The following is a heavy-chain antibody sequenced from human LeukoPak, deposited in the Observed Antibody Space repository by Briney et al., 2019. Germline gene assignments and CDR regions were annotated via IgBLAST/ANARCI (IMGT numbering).Heavy chain of an antibody. V-gene: IGHV4-59*01. D-gene: IGHD3-16*01. J-gene: IGHJ6*03. CDR2: IYYSGGT. CDR3: ARETSQKGVHYMDV. Sequence: SETLSLTCTVSGGSISSYYRSWIRQPPGKGLEWIGYIYYSGGTNYNPSLKSRVTISVDTSKNQFSLKLSSVTAADTAVYYCARETSQKGVHYMDVWGKGTTVTISS. CDR1: GGSISSYY.